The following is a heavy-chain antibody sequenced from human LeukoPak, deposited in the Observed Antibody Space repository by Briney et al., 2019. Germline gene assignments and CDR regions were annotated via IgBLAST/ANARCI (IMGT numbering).Heavy chain of an antibody. Sequence: GGSLRLSCAASGFTFSSYSMNWVRQAPGKGLEGVSSISSSSSYIYYADSVKGRFTISRDNAKNSLYLQMNSLRAEDTAVYYCARDSKQLVRTLNYWGQGTLVTVSS. J-gene: IGHJ4*02. CDR1: GFTFSSYS. D-gene: IGHD6-6*01. CDR2: ISSSSSYI. V-gene: IGHV3-21*01. CDR3: ARDSKQLVRTLNY.